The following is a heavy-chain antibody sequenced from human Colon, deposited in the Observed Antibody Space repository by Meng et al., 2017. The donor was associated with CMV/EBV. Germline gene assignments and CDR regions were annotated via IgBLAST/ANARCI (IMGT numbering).Heavy chain of an antibody. CDR3: ARIPCSSTSCYRYYYYGMDV. V-gene: IGHV1-69*10. CDR1: GGTFSSYA. D-gene: IGHD2-2*01. J-gene: IGHJ6*02. CDR2: IIPILGIA. Sequence: SVKVSCKASGGTFSSYAISWVRQAPGQGLVWMGGIIPILGIANYAQKFQGRVTITADKSTSTAYMELSSLRSEDTAVYYCARIPCSSTSCYRYYYYGMDVWGQGTTVTVSS.